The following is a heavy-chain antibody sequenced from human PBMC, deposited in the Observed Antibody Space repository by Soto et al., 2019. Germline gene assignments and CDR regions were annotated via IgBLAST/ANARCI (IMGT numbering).Heavy chain of an antibody. CDR1: GGSISSSSYY. CDR2: IYYSGST. V-gene: IGHV4-39*01. D-gene: IGHD3-10*01. Sequence: SETLSLTCTVSGGSISSSSYYWGWIRQPPGKGLEWIGSIYYSGSTYYNPSLKSRVTISVDTSKNQFSLKLSSVTAADTAVYYCARLLLWFGEVYGMDVWGQGTTVTVSS. CDR3: ARLLLWFGEVYGMDV. J-gene: IGHJ6*02.